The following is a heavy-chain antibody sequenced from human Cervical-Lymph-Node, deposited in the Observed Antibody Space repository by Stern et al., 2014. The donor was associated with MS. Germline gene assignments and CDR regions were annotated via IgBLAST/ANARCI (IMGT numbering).Heavy chain of an antibody. CDR2: INPSGGST. D-gene: IGHD3-22*01. V-gene: IGHV1-46*01. Sequence: DQLVESGAEVKKPGASVKVSCKASGYTFTSYYMHWVRQAPGQGLEWMGIINPSGGSTSCAQKFQGRVTMTRDTSTSTVYMELSSLRSEDTAVYYCAREIGGYYDSSGYGHFDYWGQGTLVTVSS. J-gene: IGHJ4*02. CDR1: GYTFTSYY. CDR3: AREIGGYYDSSGYGHFDY.